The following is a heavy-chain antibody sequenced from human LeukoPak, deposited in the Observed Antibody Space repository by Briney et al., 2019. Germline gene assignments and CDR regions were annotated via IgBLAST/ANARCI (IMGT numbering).Heavy chain of an antibody. D-gene: IGHD2-21*02. CDR3: ARSGMMAYCGGDCYSGYFQH. V-gene: IGHV1-18*01. J-gene: IGHJ1*01. Sequence: ASVKVSCKASGYTFTSYGISWVRQAPGQGLEWMGWISAYNGNTNYAQKLQGRVTMTTDTSTSTAYMELRSLRSDDTAVHYCARSGMMAYCGGDCYSGYFQHWGQGTLVTVSS. CDR2: ISAYNGNT. CDR1: GYTFTSYG.